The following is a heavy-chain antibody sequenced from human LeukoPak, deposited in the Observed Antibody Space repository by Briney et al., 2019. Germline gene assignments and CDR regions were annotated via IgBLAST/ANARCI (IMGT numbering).Heavy chain of an antibody. CDR2: VYGSGST. J-gene: IGHJ4*02. Sequence: SETLSLTCTVSGVSINSHYWNWIRQSAGKGLEWIGRVYGSGSTNYNPSLKRRVTLSVDRSKNQISLNLNSVTAADTAVYYCAREDAAVGTAAPHDYWGQGILVTVSS. D-gene: IGHD6-13*01. CDR3: AREDAAVGTAAPHDY. CDR1: GVSINSHY. V-gene: IGHV4-4*07.